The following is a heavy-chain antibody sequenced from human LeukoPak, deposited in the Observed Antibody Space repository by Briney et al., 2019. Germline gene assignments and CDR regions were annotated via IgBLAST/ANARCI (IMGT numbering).Heavy chain of an antibody. V-gene: IGHV3-30*02. CDR3: AKDLYYDILTGLFPLDY. J-gene: IGHJ4*02. CDR2: IRYDGSNK. D-gene: IGHD3-9*01. CDR1: GFTFSSYG. Sequence: GGSLRLSCAASGFTFSSYGMHWVRQAPGKGLEWVAFIRYDGSNKYYADSVKGRFTISRDNSKNTLYLQMNSLRAEDTAVYYCAKDLYYDILTGLFPLDYWGQGTLVTVSS.